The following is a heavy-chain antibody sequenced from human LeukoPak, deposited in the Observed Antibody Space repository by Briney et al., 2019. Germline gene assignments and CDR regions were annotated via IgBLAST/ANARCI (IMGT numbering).Heavy chain of an antibody. CDR3: ARHLPNYDILTGFDY. D-gene: IGHD3-9*01. Sequence: PSETLSLTCTVSGGSISSFYWSWIRQPAGKGLEWIGRIYSSGNTNYNPSLKSRVTMSVDTSKNQFSLKLSSVTAADTAVYYCARHLPNYDILTGFDYWGQGTLVTVSS. CDR1: GGSISSFY. CDR2: IYSSGNT. V-gene: IGHV4-4*07. J-gene: IGHJ4*02.